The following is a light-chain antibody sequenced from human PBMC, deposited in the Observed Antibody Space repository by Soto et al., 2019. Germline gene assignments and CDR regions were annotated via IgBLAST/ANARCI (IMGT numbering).Light chain of an antibody. J-gene: IGLJ1*01. CDR3: AAWDDSLNGYV. V-gene: IGLV1-36*01. CDR1: SSNIGNNA. CDR2: YDV. Sequence: QSALTQPPSVSEAPRQMVTISCSGSSSNIGNNAVNWYQQLPGKAPKLLIYYDVLLPSGVSDRFSGSKSATSASPAISGLQSEDEADYYCAAWDDSLNGYVFGTGTKVTVL.